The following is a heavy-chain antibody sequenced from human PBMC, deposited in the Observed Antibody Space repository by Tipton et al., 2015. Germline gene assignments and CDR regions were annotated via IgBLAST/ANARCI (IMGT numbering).Heavy chain of an antibody. D-gene: IGHD3-9*01. CDR1: SDSISKYY. V-gene: IGHV4-59*08. CDR3: ACQDYDSLTRDYQTVDY. CDR2: IQYSGST. J-gene: IGHJ4*02. Sequence: TLSLTCSVSSDSISKYYWSWIRQPPGKELEWIGYIQYSGSTNYNPSLKSRVTMSVDTSKTQFSLKMSSVTASDTAVYYCACQDYDSLTRDYQTVDYWGQGTLVTVSS.